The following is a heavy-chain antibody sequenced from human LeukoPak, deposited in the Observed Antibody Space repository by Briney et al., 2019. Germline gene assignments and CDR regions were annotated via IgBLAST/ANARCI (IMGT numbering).Heavy chain of an antibody. D-gene: IGHD6-6*01. J-gene: IGHJ4*02. CDR1: GFTFDDYA. Sequence: GGSLRLSCAASGFTFDDYAMHWVRQAPGKGLEWVSGISWNSGSIGYADSVKGRFTVSRDNAKNSLYLQMNSLRAEDTALYYCAKEVAARPLRAFDYWGQGTLVTVSS. CDR2: ISWNSGSI. CDR3: AKEVAARPLRAFDY. V-gene: IGHV3-9*01.